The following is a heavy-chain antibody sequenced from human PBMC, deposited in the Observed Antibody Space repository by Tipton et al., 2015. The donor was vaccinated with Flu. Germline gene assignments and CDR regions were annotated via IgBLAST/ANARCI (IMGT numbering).Heavy chain of an antibody. Sequence: QLVQSGAEVKKPGESLKISCEDSVHSFTSYWVGWVRQMPGKGLEWMGIIYPDDSDTRYSPSFQGQVTISADESSNTAFLQWSSLKASDTAMYYCARQDCSSSTCYIDYWGQGTLVIVSS. CDR1: VHSFTSYW. CDR3: ARQDCSSSTCYIDY. J-gene: IGHJ4*02. D-gene: IGHD2-2*02. CDR2: IYPDDSDT. V-gene: IGHV5-51*01.